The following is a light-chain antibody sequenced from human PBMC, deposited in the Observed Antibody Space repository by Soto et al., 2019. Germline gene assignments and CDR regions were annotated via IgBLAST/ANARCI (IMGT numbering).Light chain of an antibody. CDR2: EGT. CDR3: SSFASSNPWV. Sequence: QSALTQPASASGSPGQSVTISCTGTSSDVGAYNYVSWYQQHAGKAPKLVIYEGTKRPSGVPDRFSGSKSANTASLTVSGLQAEDEADYYCSSFASSNPWVFGGGTKLTVL. V-gene: IGLV2-8*01. CDR1: SSDVGAYNY. J-gene: IGLJ3*02.